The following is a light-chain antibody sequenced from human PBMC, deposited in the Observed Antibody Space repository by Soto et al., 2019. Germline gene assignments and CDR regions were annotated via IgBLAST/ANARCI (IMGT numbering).Light chain of an antibody. Sequence: DIQITQSPSTRSASVGDRVTITCRASQSISVWLAWYQQKAGKAPNLLIYAASRLQSGVPSRFSGSGSGTDFTLTISSLQHEDVAAYYCQKYNSAPLTFGGGTKVDIK. V-gene: IGKV1-5*01. CDR2: AAS. CDR1: QSISVW. J-gene: IGKJ4*01. CDR3: QKYNSAPLT.